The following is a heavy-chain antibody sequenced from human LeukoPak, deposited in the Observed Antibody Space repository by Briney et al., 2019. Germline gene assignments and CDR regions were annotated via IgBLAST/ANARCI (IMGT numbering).Heavy chain of an antibody. J-gene: IGHJ4*02. V-gene: IGHV3-13*01. CDR2: LGSAGDT. CDR3: VRGRRSYGFDH. D-gene: IGHD3-16*01. Sequence: GGSLRLSWAASGFNFNNYDMHWVRQAPGKGLEWVSALGSAGDTYYPDSVRGRFTISKETAKNSLYLQMTSLRDEDTAVYYCVRGRRSYGFDHWGQGTLVTVSS. CDR1: GFNFNNYD.